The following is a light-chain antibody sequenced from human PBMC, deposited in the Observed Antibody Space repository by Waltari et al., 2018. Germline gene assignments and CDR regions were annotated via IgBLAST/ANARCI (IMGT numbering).Light chain of an antibody. CDR2: TAS. J-gene: IGKJ4*01. CDR1: QDIRSD. CDR3: LQHNSYPLT. Sequence: DIQMTQSPSSLSASVGDRVTVTCRASQDIRSDLAWYQQKPGKAPKRLIYTASILQSGIPSRFSGSGSGTEFSLTITSLQPEDFATYYCLQHNSYPLTFGGGTKMEI. V-gene: IGKV1-17*01.